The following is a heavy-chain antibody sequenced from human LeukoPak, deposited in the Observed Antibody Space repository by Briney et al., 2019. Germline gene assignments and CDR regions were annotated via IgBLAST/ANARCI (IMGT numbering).Heavy chain of an antibody. CDR3: SAASIYCGGDCYSSHDAFDI. D-gene: IGHD2-21*01. J-gene: IGHJ3*02. V-gene: IGHV4-34*01. Sequence: PSETLSLTCAVYGGSFSGYYWSWIRQPPGKGLGWIGEINHSGSTNYNPSLKSRVTISVDTSKNQFSLKLSSVTAADTAVYYCSAASIYCGGDCYSSHDAFDIWGQGTMVTVSS. CDR2: INHSGST. CDR1: GGSFSGYY.